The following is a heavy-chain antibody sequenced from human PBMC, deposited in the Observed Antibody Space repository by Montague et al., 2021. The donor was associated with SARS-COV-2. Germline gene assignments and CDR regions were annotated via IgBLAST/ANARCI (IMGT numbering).Heavy chain of an antibody. J-gene: IGHJ3*02. CDR1: GGSFSNYY. V-gene: IGHV4-34*01. Sequence: SETLSLTCAISGGSFSNYYWSWICLRPGQGLERIGVVNQICTTIYNPSVKSGVTISEDTAKNQFYLWLNSVTAADTAVYYCARGRRPVVVPGAGPAGRAFDIWGQGTMVTISS. CDR2: VNQICTT. D-gene: IGHD2-2*01. CDR3: ARGRRPVVVPGAGPAGRAFDI.